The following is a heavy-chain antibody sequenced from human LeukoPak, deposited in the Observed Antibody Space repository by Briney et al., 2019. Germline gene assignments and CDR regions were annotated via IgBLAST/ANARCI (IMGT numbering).Heavy chain of an antibody. J-gene: IGHJ5*02. D-gene: IGHD2-15*01. CDR1: GGSISSGGYY. Sequence: SETLSLTCTVSGGSISSGGYYWNWIRQHPGKGLEWIGYINYSGSTHYNPSLQSRLTISVDTSKNQFSLRLRSVTAADTAVYYCARDRRPYCTGGSCFGWFDPWGQGTLVTVSS. CDR3: ARDRRPYCTGGSCFGWFDP. V-gene: IGHV4-31*03. CDR2: INYSGST.